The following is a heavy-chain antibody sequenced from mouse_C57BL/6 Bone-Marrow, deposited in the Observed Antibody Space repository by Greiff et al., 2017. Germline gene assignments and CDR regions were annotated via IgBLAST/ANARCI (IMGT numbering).Heavy chain of an antibody. J-gene: IGHJ2*01. CDR1: GFNIKDDY. D-gene: IGHD2-1*01. V-gene: IGHV14-4*01. Sequence: EVQLVESGAELVRPGASVKLSCTASGFNIKDDYMHWVKQRPEQGLEWIGWIDPENGDTEYASKFQGKATITADTSSNTAYLQLSSLTSEDTAVYYCTTSIYYGNPYYFVYWGQGTTLTVSS. CDR2: IDPENGDT. CDR3: TTSIYYGNPYYFVY.